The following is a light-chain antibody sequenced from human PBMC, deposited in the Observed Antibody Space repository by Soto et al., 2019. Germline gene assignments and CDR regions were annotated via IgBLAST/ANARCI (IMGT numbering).Light chain of an antibody. Sequence: DIVLTQTPLSSPVTLGQPASISCRSSQSLVHGDGNTYLSWLQQRPGQPPRLLLYQISKRSSGVPDRFRGSGAGTDFTLKISKVEAEDVGVYYCMQATQFPGTFGQGTRLEIK. CDR2: QIS. CDR3: MQATQFPGT. V-gene: IGKV2-24*01. CDR1: QSLVHGDGNTY. J-gene: IGKJ2*01.